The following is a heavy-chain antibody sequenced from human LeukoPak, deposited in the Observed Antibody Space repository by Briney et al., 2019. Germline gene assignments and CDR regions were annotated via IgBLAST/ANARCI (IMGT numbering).Heavy chain of an antibody. CDR2: ISSSSSYI. V-gene: IGHV3-21*01. CDR3: ARGGIVVVTCAFDI. Sequence: PGGSLRLSCAASGFTFSSYSMNWVRQAPGKGLEWVSSISSSSSYIYYADSVKGRFTISRDNAKNSLYLQMNSLRAEDTAVYYCARGGIVVVTCAFDIWGQGTMVTVSS. CDR1: GFTFSSYS. D-gene: IGHD2-21*02. J-gene: IGHJ3*02.